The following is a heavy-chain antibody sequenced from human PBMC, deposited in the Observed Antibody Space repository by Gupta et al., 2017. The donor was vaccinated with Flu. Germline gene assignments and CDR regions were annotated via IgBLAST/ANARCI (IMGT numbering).Heavy chain of an antibody. CDR2: VIPIFDKS. CDR3: ATPLGLNDAFDN. V-gene: IGHV1-69*01. D-gene: IGHD3-16*01. Sequence: QVQLMQSGAEVKKPGSSVKVSCTPSGGNFKSYVFNWVRQAPGQGLEWVGEVIPIFDKSNYAQKFQGRVTITADASTSTAYMELNNLTSEDTAVYYCATPLGLNDAFDNWGQGTMVTVSS. CDR1: GGNFKSYV. J-gene: IGHJ3*02.